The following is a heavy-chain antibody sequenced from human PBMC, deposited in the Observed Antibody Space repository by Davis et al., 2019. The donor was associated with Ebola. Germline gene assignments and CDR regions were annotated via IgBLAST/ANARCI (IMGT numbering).Heavy chain of an antibody. V-gene: IGHV1-18*01. CDR2: ISAYNGNT. Sequence: AASVKVSCKASGGTFSSYAISWVRQAPGQGLEWMGWISAYNGNTNYAQKLRGRVTMTTDTSTSTAYMELRSLRSDDTAVYYCARGLPYYYDSSGSTPFDYWGQGTLVTVSS. J-gene: IGHJ4*02. CDR3: ARGLPYYYDSSGSTPFDY. CDR1: GGTFSSYA. D-gene: IGHD3-22*01.